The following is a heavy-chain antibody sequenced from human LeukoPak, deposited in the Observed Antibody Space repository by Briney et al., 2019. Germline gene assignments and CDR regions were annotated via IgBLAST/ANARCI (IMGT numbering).Heavy chain of an antibody. J-gene: IGHJ3*02. CDR2: IKQDGSEK. V-gene: IGHV3-7*01. CDR1: GFTFSSYW. CDR3: AGLGGLDAFDI. Sequence: GGSLRLSCAASGFTFSSYWMSWVRQAPGKGLEWVANIKQDGSEKYYVDSVKGRFTISRDNAKNSLYLQMNSLRAEDTAVYYCAGLGGLDAFDIWGQGTMVTVSS.